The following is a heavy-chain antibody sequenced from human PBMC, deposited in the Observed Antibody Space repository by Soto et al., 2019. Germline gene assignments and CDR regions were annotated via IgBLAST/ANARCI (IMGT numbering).Heavy chain of an antibody. Sequence: EVQLVESGGGLVQPGGSLRLSCAASGLTFSSYAMHWVRQAPGKGLEYVSAISSNGGSTYYANSVKGRFTISRDNSKKTLYLQMRSLRAEDMAVYYCASELLYGGYGVDYWGQGTLVTVSS. CDR3: ASELLYGGYGVDY. CDR1: GLTFSSYA. D-gene: IGHD5-12*01. J-gene: IGHJ4*02. V-gene: IGHV3-64*01. CDR2: ISSNGGST.